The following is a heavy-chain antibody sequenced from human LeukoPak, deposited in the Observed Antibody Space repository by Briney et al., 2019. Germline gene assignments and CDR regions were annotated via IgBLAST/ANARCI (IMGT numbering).Heavy chain of an antibody. CDR1: GYTFTSYG. CDR3: ARDHLEYGGKDYFDY. CDR2: ISAYNGNT. J-gene: IGHJ4*02. D-gene: IGHD4-23*01. V-gene: IGHV1-18*01. Sequence: GASVKVSCKASGYTFTSYGISWVRQAPGQGLEWMGWISAYNGNTNYAQKLQGRVTMTTDTSTSTAYMELRSLRSDDTAVYYCARDHLEYGGKDYFDYWGQGTLVTVSS.